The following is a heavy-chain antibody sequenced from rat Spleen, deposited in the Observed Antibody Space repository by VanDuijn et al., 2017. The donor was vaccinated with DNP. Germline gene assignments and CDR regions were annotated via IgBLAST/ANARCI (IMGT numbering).Heavy chain of an antibody. V-gene: IGHV5-34*01. Sequence: EVQLVESGGGLVQPGRSLKLSCLASGFTFSNYGMNWIRQAPGKGLEWVASISSSSSYIYYADTVKGRFTISRENAKNTLYLQMTSLRSEDTALYYCATGSYFDYWGQGVMVTVSS. CDR1: GFTFSNYG. J-gene: IGHJ2*01. D-gene: IGHD5-1*01. CDR3: ATGSYFDY. CDR2: ISSSSSYI.